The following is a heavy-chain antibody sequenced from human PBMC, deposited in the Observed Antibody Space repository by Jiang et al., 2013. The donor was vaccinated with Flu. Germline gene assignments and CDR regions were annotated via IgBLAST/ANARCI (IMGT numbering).Heavy chain of an antibody. CDR2: IYHSGST. V-gene: IGHV4-4*02. CDR3: ARDPSYGRFYYYGMDV. Sequence: GSGLVKPSGTLSLTCAVSGGSISSSNWWSWVRQPPGKGLEWIGEIYHSGSTNYNPSLKSRVTISVDKSKNQFSLKLSSVTAADTAVYYCARDPSYGRFYYYGMDVWGKGTTVTVSS. J-gene: IGHJ6*04. CDR1: GGSISSSNW. D-gene: IGHD5-18*01.